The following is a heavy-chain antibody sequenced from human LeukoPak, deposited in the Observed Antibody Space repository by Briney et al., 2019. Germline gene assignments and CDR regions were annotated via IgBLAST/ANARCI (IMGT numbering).Heavy chain of an antibody. CDR2: VSYDGSWD. D-gene: IGHD3-16*02. CDR3: TREERGYIPAF. CDR1: GFTFSNYA. Sequence: PGGSPRLSCAASGFTFSNYAMHWVRQTPGKGLEWVAFVSYDGSWDSHSDSVKGRFTISRDDSKNTLYLQMTRLRAEDTAVYYCTREERGYIPAFWGQGTLVTVSS. V-gene: IGHV3-30*01. J-gene: IGHJ1*01.